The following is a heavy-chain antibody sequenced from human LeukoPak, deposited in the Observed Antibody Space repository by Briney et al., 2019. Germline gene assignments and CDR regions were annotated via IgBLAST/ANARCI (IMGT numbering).Heavy chain of an antibody. V-gene: IGHV3-21*04. CDR3: AKNSEQGAPAPLDY. J-gene: IGHJ4*02. CDR1: GFTFSSYS. CDR2: ISRSSSFI. D-gene: IGHD4/OR15-4a*01. Sequence: GGSLRLSCAASGFTFSSYSMNWVRQAPGKGLEWVSSISRSSSFIYYADSVKGRFTISRDNSKNTLYLQMNSLRAEDTAVYYCAKNSEQGAPAPLDYWGQGTLVTVSS.